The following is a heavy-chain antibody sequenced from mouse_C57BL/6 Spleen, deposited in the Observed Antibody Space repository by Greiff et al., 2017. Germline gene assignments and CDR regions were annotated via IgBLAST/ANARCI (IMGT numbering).Heavy chain of an antibody. V-gene: IGHV1-72*01. CDR2: FDPNSGGT. CDR3: ARGDCYYSNSWFAY. CDR1: GYTITSYW. J-gene: IGHJ3*01. D-gene: IGHD2-5*01. Sequence: QVQLQQPGAELVKPGASVKLSCKASGYTITSYWMHWVKQRSGRGLVWIGRFDPNSGGTMYNQQFKSQATLTGDQPSSTAYMLLISVTSEDSAVYYGARGDCYYSNSWFAYGGQGTLVTVSA.